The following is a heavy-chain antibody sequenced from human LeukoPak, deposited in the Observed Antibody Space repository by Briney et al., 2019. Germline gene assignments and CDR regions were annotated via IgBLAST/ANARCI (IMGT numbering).Heavy chain of an antibody. D-gene: IGHD4-17*01. Sequence: PGGSLRLSCAASGFTFSSYSMNWVREAPGKGLEWVSSISSSSSSYIYYADSVKGRFTISRDNAKNSLYLQMNSLRAEDTAVYYCAREVPVTTELGYWGQGTLVTVSS. CDR3: AREVPVTTELGY. CDR1: GFTFSSYS. V-gene: IGHV3-21*01. CDR2: ISSSSSSYI. J-gene: IGHJ4*02.